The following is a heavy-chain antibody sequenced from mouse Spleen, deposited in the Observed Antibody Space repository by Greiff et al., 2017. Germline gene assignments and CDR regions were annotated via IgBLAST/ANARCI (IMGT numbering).Heavy chain of an antibody. D-gene: IGHD2-4*01. Sequence: EVKLMESGGGLVQPGGSMKLSCAASGFTFSDAWMDWVRQSPEKGLEWVAEIRNKANNHATYYAESVKGRFTISRDDSKSSVYLQMNSLRAEDTGIYYCTRGVYYDSNYFDYWGQGTTLTVSS. CDR3: TRGVYYDSNYFDY. J-gene: IGHJ2*01. V-gene: IGHV6-6*01. CDR2: IRNKANNHAT. CDR1: GFTFSDAW.